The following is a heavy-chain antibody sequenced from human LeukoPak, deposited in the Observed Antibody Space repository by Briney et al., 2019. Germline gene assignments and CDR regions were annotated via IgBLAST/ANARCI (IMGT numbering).Heavy chain of an antibody. CDR1: GGSISSTNYF. Sequence: SETLSLTCTVPGGSISSTNYFWGCIRQPPGKGLEWIGSVHYSGGTYYNPSLKSRVTMSVDTAKNQLSLMLTSVAAADTAVYYCARLAGYYYDSGGNPKLSSLIDYWGQGSLVTVSS. V-gene: IGHV4-39*01. CDR3: ARLAGYYYDSGGNPKLSSLIDY. CDR2: VHYSGGT. J-gene: IGHJ4*02. D-gene: IGHD3-22*01.